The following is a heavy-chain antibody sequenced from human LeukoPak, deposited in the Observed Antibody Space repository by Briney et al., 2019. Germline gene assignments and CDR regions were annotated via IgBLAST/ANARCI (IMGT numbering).Heavy chain of an antibody. J-gene: IGHJ4*02. V-gene: IGHV4-59*08. CDR3: ARQFDF. CDR2: IYSSGSI. CDR1: GGSLSSYY. D-gene: IGHD3-3*01. Sequence: SETLSLSCTVFGGSLSSYYWVWVRQPPGKGLEWIGLIYSSGSIKYNPSLKSRLTISLGTSNNQISLKLTSVTAADTAIYYCARQFDFWGQGTLVTVSS.